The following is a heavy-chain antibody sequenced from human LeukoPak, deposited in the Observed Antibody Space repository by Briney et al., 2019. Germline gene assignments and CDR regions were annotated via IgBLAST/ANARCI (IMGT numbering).Heavy chain of an antibody. Sequence: ASVKVSCKASGYTFTNYAITWVRQAPGQGLEWMGWINPYNGNTHYAQNLQGRVTMTTDTSTSTAYMELRSLRSDDTAIYYCGRSGLYGDYGGYWGQGTLVTVSS. D-gene: IGHD4-17*01. CDR2: INPYNGNT. CDR3: GRSGLYGDYGGY. V-gene: IGHV1-18*01. CDR1: GYTFTNYA. J-gene: IGHJ4*02.